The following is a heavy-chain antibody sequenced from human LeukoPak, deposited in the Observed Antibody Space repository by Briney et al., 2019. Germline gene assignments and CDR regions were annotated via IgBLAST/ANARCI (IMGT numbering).Heavy chain of an antibody. CDR3: ALRIRLGELSPPDV. CDR1: GFTFSSYW. V-gene: IGHV3-7*03. CDR2: IKQDGSEK. J-gene: IGHJ6*02. Sequence: GGSLRLSCAASGFTFSSYWMSWVRQAPGKGLEWVANIKQDGSEKYYVDSVKGRFTISRDNAKNSLYLQMNSQRAEDTAVYYCALRIRLGELSPPDVWGQGTTVTVSS. D-gene: IGHD3-16*02.